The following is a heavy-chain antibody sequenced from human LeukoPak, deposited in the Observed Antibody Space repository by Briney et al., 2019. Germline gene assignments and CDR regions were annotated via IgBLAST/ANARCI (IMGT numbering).Heavy chain of an antibody. Sequence: PGRSLRLSCAASGFTFSSYGMHWVRQAPGKGLEWVAVIWYDGSNKYYADSVKGRFTISRDNSKNTLYLQMNSLRAEDTAVYYCARDPGSSETFDYWGQGTLVTVSS. D-gene: IGHD6-6*01. CDR3: ARDPGSSETFDY. CDR1: GFTFSSYG. CDR2: IWYDGSNK. J-gene: IGHJ4*02. V-gene: IGHV3-33*01.